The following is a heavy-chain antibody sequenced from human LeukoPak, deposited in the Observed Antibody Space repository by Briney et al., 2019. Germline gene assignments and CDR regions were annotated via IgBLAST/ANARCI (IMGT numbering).Heavy chain of an antibody. Sequence: GESLKISCKGSGYSFTSYWIGWVRQMPGKSLEWMGIIYPGDSDTRYSPSFQGQVTISADKSISTAYLQWSSLKASDTAMYYCARQTHVTPYNIPFGDWSYDAFDIWGQGTMVTVSS. V-gene: IGHV5-51*01. CDR3: ARQTHVTPYNIPFGDWSYDAFDI. CDR1: GYSFTSYW. CDR2: IYPGDSDT. J-gene: IGHJ3*02. D-gene: IGHD3-16*01.